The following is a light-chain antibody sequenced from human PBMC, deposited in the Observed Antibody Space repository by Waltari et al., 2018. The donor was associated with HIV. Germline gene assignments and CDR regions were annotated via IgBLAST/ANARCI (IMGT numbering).Light chain of an antibody. CDR1: SNDVGAYDY. J-gene: IGLJ2*01. Sequence: QSALTQPPSASGSPGQSVTISCTGTSNDVGAYDYVSWYQQHPGRAPKLLIYEVTKRRSGVPDRFSGSKSGNTASLTVSGLQAEDDGHYYCTSYVDNYVVFFGGGTKLTVL. V-gene: IGLV2-8*01. CDR2: EVT. CDR3: TSYVDNYVVF.